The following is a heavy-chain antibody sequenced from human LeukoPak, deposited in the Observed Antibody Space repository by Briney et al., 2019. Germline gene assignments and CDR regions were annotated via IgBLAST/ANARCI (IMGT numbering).Heavy chain of an antibody. CDR3: ARGAWNSVGGYGNYMDV. CDR2: INLSAGTT. CDR1: GYALTGYY. V-gene: IGHV1-46*01. Sequence: ASVKVSCKASGYALTGYYMHWVRQAPGQGLEWMGVINLSAGTTNYAQKFQGRVTMTRDMSTSTVYMELSSLTSEDTAVYYCARGAWNSVGGYGNYMDVWGKGTTVTVSS. D-gene: IGHD5-18*01. J-gene: IGHJ6*03.